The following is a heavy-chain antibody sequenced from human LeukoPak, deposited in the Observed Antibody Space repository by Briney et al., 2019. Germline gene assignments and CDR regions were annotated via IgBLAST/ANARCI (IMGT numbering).Heavy chain of an antibody. V-gene: IGHV3-49*04. J-gene: IGHJ6*03. CDR3: TIAARPWDNGYYYYYYMDV. CDR1: GFTFGDYA. Sequence: TGGSLRLSCTASGFTFGDYAMSWVRQAPGKGLEWVGFIRSKAYGGTTEYAASVKGRFTISRDDSKSIAYLQMNSLKTEDTAVYYCTIAARPWDNGYYYYYYMDVWGKGTTVTVSS. D-gene: IGHD6-6*01. CDR2: IRSKAYGGTT.